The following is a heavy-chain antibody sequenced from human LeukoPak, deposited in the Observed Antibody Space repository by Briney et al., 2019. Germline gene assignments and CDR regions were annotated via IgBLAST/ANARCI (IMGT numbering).Heavy chain of an antibody. J-gene: IGHJ5*02. Sequence: SDTLSLTCTVSGGSISSYYWSWIRQPPGKGLEWIGYIYYSGSTNYNPSLKSRVTISVDTSKNPFSLKLSSVTAADTAVYYCARDIAVAGSLYNWFDPWGQGTLVTVSS. CDR3: ARDIAVAGSLYNWFDP. V-gene: IGHV4-59*01. D-gene: IGHD6-19*01. CDR1: GGSISSYY. CDR2: IYYSGST.